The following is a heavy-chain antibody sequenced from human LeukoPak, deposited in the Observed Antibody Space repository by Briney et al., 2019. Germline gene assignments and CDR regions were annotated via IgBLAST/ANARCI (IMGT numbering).Heavy chain of an antibody. J-gene: IGHJ4*02. Sequence: GGSLRLSCAGSGFRISESWMSWVRQVPGKGLEWVATMNKNGIETYYVDSVRGRFTNSRDVAKNSLYLQMSSLRADDTAVYYCARDERWGQGTLVTVSS. CDR1: GFRISESW. V-gene: IGHV3-7*03. CDR2: MNKNGIET. CDR3: ARDER.